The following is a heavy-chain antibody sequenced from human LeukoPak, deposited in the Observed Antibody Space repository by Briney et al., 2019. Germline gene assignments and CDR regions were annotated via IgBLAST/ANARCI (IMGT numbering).Heavy chain of an antibody. CDR2: IDPSDSYT. D-gene: IGHD2-2*01. CDR3: ARLQINEYCSSTSCYYYYGMDV. Sequence: GESLRISCKGSGYSFTSYWISWVRQMPGKGLEWMGRIDPSDSYTNYSPSFQGHVTISADKSISTAYLRWSSLKASDTATYYCARLQINEYCSSTSCYYYYGMDVWGKGTTVTVSS. CDR1: GYSFTSYW. J-gene: IGHJ6*04. V-gene: IGHV5-10-1*01.